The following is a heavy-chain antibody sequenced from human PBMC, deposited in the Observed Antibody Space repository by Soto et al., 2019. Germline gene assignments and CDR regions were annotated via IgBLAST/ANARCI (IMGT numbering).Heavy chain of an antibody. CDR2: MSAYNGNT. J-gene: IGHJ6*01. Sequence: QVQLVQSGAEVKKPGASVKVSCKASGYTFTSYGISWVRQAPGQGLEWMGWMSAYNGNTNYAQKLQGRVTMTADTATSKAYMELRRVSSDDTAVYYCARLRFLGWFPDYYYHGMDVWGQGTTVPGSS. V-gene: IGHV1-18*04. D-gene: IGHD3-3*01. CDR1: GYTFTSYG. CDR3: ARLRFLGWFPDYYYHGMDV.